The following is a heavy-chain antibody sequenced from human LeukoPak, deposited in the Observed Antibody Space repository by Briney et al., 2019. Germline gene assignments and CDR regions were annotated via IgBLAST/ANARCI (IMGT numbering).Heavy chain of an antibody. J-gene: IGHJ6*04. Sequence: ASVKLCCTASGYTFTSYCISWVRQAPGQGLEWMGWISTYNGYANYAEKLQGRVTMTTETSTSTAYIELRSLRSDETAVYYCSRNSSDWYGYMDVWGKGTTVTVSS. D-gene: IGHD6-19*01. CDR2: ISTYNGYA. CDR1: GYTFTSYC. V-gene: IGHV1-18*01. CDR3: SRNSSDWYGYMDV.